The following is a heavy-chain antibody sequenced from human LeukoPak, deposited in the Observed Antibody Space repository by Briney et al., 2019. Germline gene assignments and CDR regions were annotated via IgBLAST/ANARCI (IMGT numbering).Heavy chain of an antibody. D-gene: IGHD5-12*01. CDR1: GGSISSTTYY. J-gene: IGHJ6*02. Sequence: ASETLSLTCTVSGGSISSTTYYWGWIRQPPGKGLEWIGSVYYRGNTNYNPSLKSRGTVSLDMSKNQFSLKLTSVTAADTAVYYCAGHGGYGSYYYYYGMDVWGQGATVTVSS. CDR3: AGHGGYGSYYYYYGMDV. V-gene: IGHV4-39*01. CDR2: VYYRGNT.